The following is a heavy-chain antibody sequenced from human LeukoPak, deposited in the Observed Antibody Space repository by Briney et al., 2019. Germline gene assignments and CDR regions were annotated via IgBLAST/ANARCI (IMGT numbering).Heavy chain of an antibody. J-gene: IGHJ4*02. CDR3: ATGMNYFDY. V-gene: IGHV1-69-2*01. Sequence: ASVKVSCKASGYTFTGYYMHWVQQAPGKGLEWMGLVDPEDGETIYAEKFQGRVTITADTSTDTAYMELSSLRSEDTAVYYCATGMNYFDYWGQGTLVNLSS. CDR1: GYTFTGYY. D-gene: IGHD1-1*01. CDR2: VDPEDGET.